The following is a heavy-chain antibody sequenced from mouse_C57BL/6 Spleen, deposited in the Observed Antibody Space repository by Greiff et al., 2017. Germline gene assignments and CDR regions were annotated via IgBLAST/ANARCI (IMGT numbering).Heavy chain of an antibody. V-gene: IGHV1-7*01. Sequence: QVQLQQSGAELAKPGASVKLSCKASGYTFTSYWMHWVKQRPGQGLEWIGYINPSSGYTKYNQKFKDKATLTADKSSSTAYMQLSSRTYEEAAVCYCGNGGHYWYYDVWGTGTTVTVST. CDR3: GNGGHYWYYDV. CDR1: GYTFTSYW. J-gene: IGHJ1*03. CDR2: INPSSGYT.